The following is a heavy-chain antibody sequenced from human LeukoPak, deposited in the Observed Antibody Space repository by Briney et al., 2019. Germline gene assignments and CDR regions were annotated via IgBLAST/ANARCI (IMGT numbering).Heavy chain of an antibody. CDR3: ATETNGRHYDY. V-gene: IGHV3-21*06. D-gene: IGHD1-14*01. Sequence: GGSLRLSCAASGFTFSNYAITWIRQAPGKGLEWVASIGPTGSDRYHADSIKGRFTISRDNANNFLYLQMNSLRAEDTAVYYCATETNGRHYDYWGQGTLLTVSS. CDR1: GFTFSNYA. J-gene: IGHJ4*02. CDR2: IGPTGSDR.